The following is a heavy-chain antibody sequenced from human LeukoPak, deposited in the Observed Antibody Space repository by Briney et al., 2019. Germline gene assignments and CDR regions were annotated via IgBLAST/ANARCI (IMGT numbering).Heavy chain of an antibody. CDR1: GFTFGDYA. V-gene: IGHV3-49*03. Sequence: PGRSLRLSCTASGFTFGDYALSWFRQAPGKGLEWVGFIRSKAYGGTTEYAASAKGRFTISRDDSQRIAYLQMNSPKTEDTAVYYCTRPVDYWGQGTLVTVSS. CDR3: TRPVDY. CDR2: IRSKAYGGTT. J-gene: IGHJ4*02.